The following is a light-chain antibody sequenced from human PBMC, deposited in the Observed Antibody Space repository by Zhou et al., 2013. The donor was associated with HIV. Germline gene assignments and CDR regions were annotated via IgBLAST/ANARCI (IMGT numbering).Light chain of an antibody. CDR3: QQYFLTPPWT. CDR2: GAS. Sequence: DIQMTQSPSSLSASIGDRVTITCRASQGIRDYLAWYQQKPGKAPKLLLFGASRLESGVPARFSGSGSGTDYTLTISSLQPEDFATYYCQQYFLTPPWTFGQDQGG. CDR1: QGIRDY. J-gene: IGKJ1*01. V-gene: IGKV1-NL1*01.